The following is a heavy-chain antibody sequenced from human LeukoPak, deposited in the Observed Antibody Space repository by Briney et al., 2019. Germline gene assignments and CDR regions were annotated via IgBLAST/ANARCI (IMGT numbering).Heavy chain of an antibody. V-gene: IGHV3-23*01. CDR2: ISVSGGST. CDR3: VAETVVVVPAAIY. D-gene: IGHD2-2*02. Sequence: PGGALPLTCAASGCTFSSYAMNWLRQARGKGLEWVSAISVSGGSTYYADSVKGRFTISRDNSKNTLYLQMNSLRAEDTAVYYCVAETVVVVPAAIYWGEGTLVTVSS. J-gene: IGHJ4*02. CDR1: GCTFSSYA.